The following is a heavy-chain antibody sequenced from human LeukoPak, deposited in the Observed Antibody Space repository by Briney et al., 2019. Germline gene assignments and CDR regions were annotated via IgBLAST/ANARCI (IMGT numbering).Heavy chain of an antibody. CDR3: AKDDLLYSSSSVSDY. Sequence: GGSLRLSCAASGFTFSSYAMSWDRQAPGKGLEWVSAISGSGGSTYYADSVKGRFTISRDNSKNTLYLQMNSLRAEDTAVYYCAKDDLLYSSSSVSDYWGQGTLVTVSS. D-gene: IGHD6-6*01. J-gene: IGHJ4*02. CDR2: ISGSGGST. V-gene: IGHV3-23*01. CDR1: GFTFSSYA.